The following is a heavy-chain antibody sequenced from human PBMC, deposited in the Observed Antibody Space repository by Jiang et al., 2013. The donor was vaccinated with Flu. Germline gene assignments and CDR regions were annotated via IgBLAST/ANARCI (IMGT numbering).Heavy chain of an antibody. CDR1: GYSFTSYW. Sequence: GAEVKKPGESLKISCKGSGYSFTSYWIGWVRQMPGKGLEWMGIIYPGDSDTRYSPSFQGQVNISADKSTSTAYLQWRSLKASDTAMYYCARLRENGYNLGLFDFWGQGTLVTVSS. V-gene: IGHV5-51*01. J-gene: IGHJ4*02. CDR3: ARLRENGYNLGLFDF. D-gene: IGHD5-24*01. CDR2: IYPGDSDT.